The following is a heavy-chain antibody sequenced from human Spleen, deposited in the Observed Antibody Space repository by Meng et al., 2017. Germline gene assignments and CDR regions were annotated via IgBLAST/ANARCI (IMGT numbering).Heavy chain of an antibody. Sequence: VQPVGSGGSLVQPGGSLRLSCAASGFTFSSYWMHWVRQVPGKGLVWVSRINTDGSSTSYADSVKGRFTISRDNAKNTLFLQMNSLRAEDTAVYYCTRQGFDYWGQGSLVTAPQ. CDR3: TRQGFDY. CDR1: GFTFSSYW. V-gene: IGHV3-74*01. J-gene: IGHJ4*02. CDR2: INTDGSST.